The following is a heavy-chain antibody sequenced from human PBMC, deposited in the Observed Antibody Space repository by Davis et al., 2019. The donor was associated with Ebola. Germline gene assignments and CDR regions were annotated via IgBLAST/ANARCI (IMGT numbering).Heavy chain of an antibody. CDR2: INTNTGNP. J-gene: IGHJ5*02. V-gene: IGHV7-4-1*02. D-gene: IGHD3-3*01. CDR3: ARDRTEWLFGFWFDP. Sequence: ASVKVSCKASGYSFTTYAINWVRQAPGQGLEWMGWINTNTGNPTYAQGFTGRFVFSLDTSVSTAYLQISSLKAEDTAVYYCARDRTEWLFGFWFDPWGQGTLVTVSS. CDR1: GYSFTTYA.